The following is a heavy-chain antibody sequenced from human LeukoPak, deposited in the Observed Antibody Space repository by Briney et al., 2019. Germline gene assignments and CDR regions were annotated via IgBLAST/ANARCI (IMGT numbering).Heavy chain of an antibody. J-gene: IGHJ4*02. CDR1: CGSFSGYY. D-gene: IGHD6-19*01. CDR2: INHSGST. CDR3: AREIKQWTRGGREDY. V-gene: IGHV4-34*01. Sequence: KPSETLSLTCAVYCGSFSGYYWSWIRQPPGKGLEWIGEINHSGSTNYNPSLKTRVTISVDISKKQFSLKLSSVTGADTAVYYCAREIKQWTRGGREDYWGQGTLVTVCS.